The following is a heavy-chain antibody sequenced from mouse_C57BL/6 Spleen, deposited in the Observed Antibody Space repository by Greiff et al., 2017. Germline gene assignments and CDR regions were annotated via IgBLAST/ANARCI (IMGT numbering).Heavy chain of an antibody. CDR1: GYAFTNYL. Sequence: VQRVESGAELVRPGTSVKVSCKASGYAFTNYLIEWVKQRPGQGLEWIGVINPGSGGTNYNEKFKGKATLTADKSSSTAYMQLSSLTSEDSAVYFCARRAQANAMDYWGQGTSVTVSS. CDR2: INPGSGGT. V-gene: IGHV1-54*01. CDR3: ARRAQANAMDY. D-gene: IGHD3-2*02. J-gene: IGHJ4*01.